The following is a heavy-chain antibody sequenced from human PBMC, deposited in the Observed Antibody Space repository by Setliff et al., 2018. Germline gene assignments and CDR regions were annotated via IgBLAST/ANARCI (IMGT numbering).Heavy chain of an antibody. Sequence: ASVKVSCKASGYTFTSYYMHWVRQAPGQGLEWMGWVTVYNGNTKYAQNLQGRLTLTTGISTSTAYMELSSLRPDDTAIYFCSRLVRFCTRTSCQRLSGDDFWGQGTLVTVSS. CDR1: GYTFTSYY. V-gene: IGHV1-18*04. CDR2: VTVYNGNT. J-gene: IGHJ4*02. CDR3: SRLVRFCTRTSCQRLSGDDF. D-gene: IGHD2-2*01.